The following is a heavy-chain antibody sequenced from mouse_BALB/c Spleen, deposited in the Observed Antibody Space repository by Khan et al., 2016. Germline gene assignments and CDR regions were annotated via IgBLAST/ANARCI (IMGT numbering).Heavy chain of an antibody. CDR2: INPSTGYT. J-gene: IGHJ4*01. Sequence: QVQLQQSGAELAKPGASVKMSCKASGYTFTSYWMHWVKQRPGQGLEWIGYINPSTGYTEYHQKFKDKATLTADKSSSTAYMQLSSLTSEDSAVYDCASYYGNYYAMDYWGQGTSVTVSS. CDR3: ASYYGNYYAMDY. V-gene: IGHV1-7*01. D-gene: IGHD2-1*01. CDR1: GYTFTSYW.